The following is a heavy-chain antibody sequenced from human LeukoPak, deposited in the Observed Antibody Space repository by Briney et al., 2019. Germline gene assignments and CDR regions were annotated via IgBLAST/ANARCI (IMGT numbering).Heavy chain of an antibody. CDR1: GGSISSSNW. D-gene: IGHD3-10*01. V-gene: IGHV4-4*02. Sequence: SETLSLTCAVTGGSISSSNWWSWVRQSPGKGLEWIGEIYHSGSTNYNPSLKSRVTISVDTSKNQFSLKLNSVTAADTAVYYCAKSNGYGLVDIWGQGTMVTVSS. CDR2: IYHSGST. J-gene: IGHJ3*02. CDR3: AKSNGYGLVDI.